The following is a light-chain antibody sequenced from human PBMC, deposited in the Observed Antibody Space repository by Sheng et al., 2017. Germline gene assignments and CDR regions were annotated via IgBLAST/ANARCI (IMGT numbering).Light chain of an antibody. V-gene: IGLV1-44*01. Sequence: QSVVTQPPSASGTPGQRVTISCSGSSSNIGSNTVNWYQHLPGTAPRLLMYSNYQRPSGVPDRFSGSKSGTSASLAISGLQSEDEADYYCAAWDDSLEGWVFGGGTKVTVL. J-gene: IGLJ3*02. CDR1: SSNIGSNT. CDR2: SNY. CDR3: AAWDDSLEGWV.